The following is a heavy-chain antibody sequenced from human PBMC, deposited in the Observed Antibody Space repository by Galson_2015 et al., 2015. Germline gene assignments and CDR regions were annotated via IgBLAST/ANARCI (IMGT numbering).Heavy chain of an antibody. CDR1: GGSFRGYY. Sequence: ETLSLTCAVYGGSFRGYYWSWIRQPPGKGLEWIGEINHSGSTNYNPSLKSRVTISVDTSKNQFSLKLSSVTAADTAVYYCAREYSASWENYYYYMDVWGKGTTVTVSS. CDR2: INHSGST. D-gene: IGHD6-6*01. J-gene: IGHJ6*03. CDR3: AREYSASWENYYYYMDV. V-gene: IGHV4-34*01.